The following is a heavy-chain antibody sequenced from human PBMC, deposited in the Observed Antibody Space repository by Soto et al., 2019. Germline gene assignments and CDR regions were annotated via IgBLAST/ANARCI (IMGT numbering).Heavy chain of an antibody. J-gene: IGHJ5*02. CDR1: GYSFTSYW. CDR3: NWFDP. CDR2: IYPGDSDT. D-gene: IGHD2-2*01. Sequence: GESLKISCKGSGYSFTSYWIGWVRQMPGKGLEWMGIIYPGDSDTRYSPSFQGQVTISADKSISTAYLQYSSSSSLDPGNPADNWFDPWGQGTLVTVSS. V-gene: IGHV5-51*01.